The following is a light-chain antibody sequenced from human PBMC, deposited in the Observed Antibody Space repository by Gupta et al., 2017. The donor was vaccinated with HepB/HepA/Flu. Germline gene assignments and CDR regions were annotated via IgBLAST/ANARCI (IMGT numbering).Light chain of an antibody. V-gene: IGKV3-20*01. CDR1: QFVGSNY. J-gene: IGKJ1*01. CDR3: QQYGSSPPT. Sequence: DIVLTQSPGSLSLSHGERATLSCRASQFVGSNYLAWYQQKPGQAPRLLNYGASSRATGIPDRFSGSGSGTDFTLTISRLEPEDFAVYYCQQYGSSPPTFGQGTKVEIK. CDR2: GAS.